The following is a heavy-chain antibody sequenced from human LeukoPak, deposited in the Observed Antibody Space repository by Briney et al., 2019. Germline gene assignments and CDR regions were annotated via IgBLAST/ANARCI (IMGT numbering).Heavy chain of an antibody. CDR3: AREGGLDV. J-gene: IGHJ6*02. V-gene: IGHV3-7*03. CDR2: INHNGNVN. CDR1: GFTFSSYW. Sequence: GGSLRLSCAASGFTFSSYWMNWARQAPGKGLEWVASINHNGNVNYYVDSVKGRFTISRDNAKNSLYLQMSNLRAEDTAVYFCAREGGLDVWGQGATVTVS.